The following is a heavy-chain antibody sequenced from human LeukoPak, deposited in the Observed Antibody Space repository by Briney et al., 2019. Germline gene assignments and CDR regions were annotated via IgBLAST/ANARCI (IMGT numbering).Heavy chain of an antibody. CDR3: AKDLFGGGYDYYSGMDV. D-gene: IGHD3-16*01. V-gene: IGHV3-30*04. J-gene: IGHJ6*02. CDR2: ISYDGTNK. Sequence: GGSLRLSCAASGFTFSSYAMHWVRQAPGKGLEWVAVISYDGTNKYYTESVKGRFTISRDNSKNTLYLQMNSLRAEDTAVYYCAKDLFGGGYDYYSGMDVWGQGTTVTVSS. CDR1: GFTFSSYA.